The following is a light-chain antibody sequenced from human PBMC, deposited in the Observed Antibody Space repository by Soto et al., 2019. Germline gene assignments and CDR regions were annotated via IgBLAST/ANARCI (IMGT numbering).Light chain of an antibody. CDR3: QQYNSYSET. Sequence: DIQMTQSPSTLSASVGDRVTITCRASQSISSWLAWYQQKPGKAPKLLSYKASSLESGVPSRFSGSGSGTEFTLTISSLQPDDFAIYYCQQYNSYSETFGGGTKVEIK. CDR2: KAS. V-gene: IGKV1-5*03. J-gene: IGKJ4*01. CDR1: QSISSW.